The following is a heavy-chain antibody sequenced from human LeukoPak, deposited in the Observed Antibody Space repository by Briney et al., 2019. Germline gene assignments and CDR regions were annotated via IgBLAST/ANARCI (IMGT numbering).Heavy chain of an antibody. CDR2: ISSNGGST. CDR3: VKPQPGGGFDY. CDR1: GFTFSDDP. Sequence: PGGSLRLSCAASGFTFSDDPMNWVRQAPGKGLEYVSAISSNGGSTYYADSVKGRFTISRDNSKNTLYLQMSSLRAEDTAVYYCVKPQPGGGFDYWGQGTLVTVSS. D-gene: IGHD1-14*01. J-gene: IGHJ4*02. V-gene: IGHV3-64D*09.